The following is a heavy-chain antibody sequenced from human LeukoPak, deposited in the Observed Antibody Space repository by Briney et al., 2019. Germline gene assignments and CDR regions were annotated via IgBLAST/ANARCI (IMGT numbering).Heavy chain of an antibody. Sequence: SETLSLTCTVSGGSISSGGYYWSWIRQHPGKGLEWIGYIYYSGSTYYNPSLKSRVTISVDTSKNQFSLKLSSVTAADTAVYYCARDHQQIFDYWGQGTLVTVSS. CDR1: GGSISSGGYY. D-gene: IGHD2-2*01. CDR2: IYYSGST. CDR3: ARDHQQIFDY. J-gene: IGHJ4*02. V-gene: IGHV4-31*03.